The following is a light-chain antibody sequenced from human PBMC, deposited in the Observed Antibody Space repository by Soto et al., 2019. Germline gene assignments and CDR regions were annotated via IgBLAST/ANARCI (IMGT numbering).Light chain of an antibody. CDR3: SSYAASNNFV. Sequence: QSVLTQPPSASGSPGQSVTISCTGTSSDVGGYNYVSWCQQHPGKAPKLMIYEVSKRPSGVPDRFSGSKSGNTASLTVSGLQAEDEADYYCSSYAASNNFVFGTGTKVT. CDR1: SSDVGGYNY. CDR2: EVS. J-gene: IGLJ1*01. V-gene: IGLV2-8*01.